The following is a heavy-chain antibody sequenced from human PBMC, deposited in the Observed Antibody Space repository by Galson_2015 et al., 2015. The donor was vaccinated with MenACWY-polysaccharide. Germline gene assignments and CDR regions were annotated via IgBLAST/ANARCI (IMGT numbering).Heavy chain of an antibody. CDR3: SRGGRITMGPGTRNAFHT. CDR1: GYSFTSYW. Sequence: QSGAEVKKPGESLKISCKASGYSFTSYWIGWVRQMPGQGLEWMGILYPGDSDTRYSPSFQGKVTISADKSISTAYLQWSSLKASGAARYYCSRGGRITMGPGTRNAFHTSGKGTMGTVSS. J-gene: IGHJ3*02. V-gene: IGHV5-51*03. D-gene: IGHD3-10*01. CDR2: LYPGDSDT.